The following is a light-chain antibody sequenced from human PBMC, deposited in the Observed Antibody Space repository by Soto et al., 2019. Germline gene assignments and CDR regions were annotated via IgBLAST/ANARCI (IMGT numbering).Light chain of an antibody. CDR2: RTS. CDR3: QHTDITIS. Sequence: DIQVTQSPSSLSASVGDRVTISCRASQNISTYLHWFQQRPVGAPKLLISRTSNLEIAVPSRFGGSGSGTDFTLTISDLQAEDSASYYCQHTDITISCGGGTKVE. V-gene: IGKV1-39*01. CDR1: QNISTY. J-gene: IGKJ4*01.